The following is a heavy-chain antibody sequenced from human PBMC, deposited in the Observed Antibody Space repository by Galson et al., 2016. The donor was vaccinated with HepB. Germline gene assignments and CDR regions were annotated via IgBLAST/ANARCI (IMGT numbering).Heavy chain of an antibody. CDR2: ISGIDSTI. CDR3: AREMIPPGYDFWSGYYPYYYYGLDV. CDR1: GFTFRDYY. D-gene: IGHD3-3*01. J-gene: IGHJ6*02. Sequence: SLRLSCAASGFTFRDYYMSWIRLAPGKGLEWVSYISGIDSTIYYADSVKGRFTVSRDNAQNSLYLQMNSPRAEDTAVYYCAREMIPPGYDFWSGYYPYYYYGLDVWGQGTTVTVSS. V-gene: IGHV3-11*01.